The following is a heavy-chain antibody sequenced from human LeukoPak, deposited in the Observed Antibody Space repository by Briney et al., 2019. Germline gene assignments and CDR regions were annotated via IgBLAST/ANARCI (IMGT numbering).Heavy chain of an antibody. CDR1: GFTFSSYE. Sequence: GGSLRLSCAASGFTFSSYEMNWVRQAPGKGLEWVSYISSSGSAIYYADSVKGRFTISRDNAKNSLYLQMNSLRAEDTAVYYCARDRGYSYGYGYWGQGTLVTVSS. CDR3: ARDRGYSYGYGY. CDR2: ISSSGSAI. J-gene: IGHJ4*02. V-gene: IGHV3-48*03. D-gene: IGHD5-18*01.